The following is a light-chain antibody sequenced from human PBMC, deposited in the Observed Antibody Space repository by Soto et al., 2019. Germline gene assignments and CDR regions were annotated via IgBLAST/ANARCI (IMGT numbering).Light chain of an antibody. CDR2: GAS. CDR1: QSLSGSY. J-gene: IGKJ4*01. CDR3: QQYGSSLLT. V-gene: IGKV3-20*01. Sequence: EIVLTQSPGTLSLSPGERATLSCRASQSLSGSYLAWYQQKPGQAPRLLIYGASSRATGIPDRFSGSGSGTDFTLTISRLEPEDFAVYYCQQYGSSLLTFGGGTKVEIK.